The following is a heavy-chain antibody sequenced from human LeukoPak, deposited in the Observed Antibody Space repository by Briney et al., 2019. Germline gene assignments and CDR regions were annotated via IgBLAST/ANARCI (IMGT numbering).Heavy chain of an antibody. V-gene: IGHV4-59*01. CDR3: ARRARITMIVVGGNDAFDI. D-gene: IGHD3-22*01. Sequence: PSETLSLTCTVSGGSISSYYWSWIRQPPGKGLEGIGYIYYSGSTNYNPSLKSRVTISVDTSKNQFSLKLSSVTAADTAVYYCARRARITMIVVGGNDAFDIWGQGTMVTVSS. J-gene: IGHJ3*02. CDR1: GGSISSYY. CDR2: IYYSGST.